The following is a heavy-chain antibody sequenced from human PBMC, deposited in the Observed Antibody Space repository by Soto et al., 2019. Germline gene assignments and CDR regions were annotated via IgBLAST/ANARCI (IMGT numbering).Heavy chain of an antibody. V-gene: IGHV1-18*01. CDR3: ARAGAAPYYYDGMDV. D-gene: IGHD2-15*01. CDR2: ISTYNGDT. CDR1: GYTFSTSG. J-gene: IGHJ6*02. Sequence: QVQLVQSGAEVRKPGASVKVSCKASGYTFSTSGMSWLRQAPGQGLEWMGWISTYNGDTNDAPKFQDRVTMTSDTSTSTVYMELRSLRSDDTAVYYCARAGAAPYYYDGMDVWGQGTRVTVSS.